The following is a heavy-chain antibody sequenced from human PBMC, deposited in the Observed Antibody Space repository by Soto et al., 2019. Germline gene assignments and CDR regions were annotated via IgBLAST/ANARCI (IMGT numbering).Heavy chain of an antibody. D-gene: IGHD3-10*01. CDR2: ISAYNGNT. V-gene: IGHV1-18*01. CDR1: GYTFTSYG. CDR3: ARDGGLDYYGAGSTFDY. Sequence: QVPLVQAGAEVKKPGASVKVSCKASGYTFTSYGISWVRQAPGQGLEWMGWISAYNGNTNYAQRLQGRVTLTTDTSTSTAYMELRSLRADDTAVYYCARDGGLDYYGAGSTFDYWGQGTLVTVSS. J-gene: IGHJ4*02.